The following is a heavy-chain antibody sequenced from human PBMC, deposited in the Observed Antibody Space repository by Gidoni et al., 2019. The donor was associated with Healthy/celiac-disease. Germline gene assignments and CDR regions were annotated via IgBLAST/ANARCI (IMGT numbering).Heavy chain of an antibody. Sequence: QVQLQESGPGLVKPSQTLSLTCPVSGGSISSGGYYWSWIRQHPGKGLEWIGYIYYSGSTYYNPSLKSRVTISVDTSKNQFSLKLSSVTAADTAVYYCARTPLDDFWSGFPSGYFDYWGQGTLVTVSS. CDR3: ARTPLDDFWSGFPSGYFDY. CDR2: IYYSGST. D-gene: IGHD3-3*01. V-gene: IGHV4-31*03. CDR1: GGSISSGGYY. J-gene: IGHJ4*02.